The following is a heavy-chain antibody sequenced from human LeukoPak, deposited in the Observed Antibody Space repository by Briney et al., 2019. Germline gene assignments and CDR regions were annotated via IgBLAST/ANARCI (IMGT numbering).Heavy chain of an antibody. Sequence: PKTLSLTCTVSGGSISSYYWSWIRQPPGKGLEWIGYIYYSGSTNYNPSLKSRVTISVDTSKNQYSLRLNSVTAADTAVYYCARDGDYVFDYWGQGTLVTVSS. J-gene: IGHJ4*02. CDR3: ARDGDYVFDY. D-gene: IGHD4-17*01. CDR2: IYYSGST. V-gene: IGHV4-59*01. CDR1: GGSISSYY.